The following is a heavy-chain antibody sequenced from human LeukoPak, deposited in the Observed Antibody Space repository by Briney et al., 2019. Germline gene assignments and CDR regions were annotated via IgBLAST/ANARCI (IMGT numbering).Heavy chain of an antibody. J-gene: IGHJ4*02. D-gene: IGHD2-2*01. CDR3: ARAYCSSTSCYAGGFDY. Sequence: QPGGSLRLSCAASGFTFSSYGMHWVRQAPGKGLEWVAVIWYDGSNKYYADSVNGRSTISRDNSKNTLYLQMNSLRAEDTAVYYCARAYCSSTSCYAGGFDYWGQGTLVTVSS. CDR1: GFTFSSYG. CDR2: IWYDGSNK. V-gene: IGHV3-33*01.